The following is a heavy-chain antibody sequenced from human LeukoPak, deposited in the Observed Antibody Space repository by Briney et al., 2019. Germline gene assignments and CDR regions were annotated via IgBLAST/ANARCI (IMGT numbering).Heavy chain of an antibody. CDR2: INTNAGNP. V-gene: IGHV7-4-1*02. CDR1: GYMFTNYA. CDR3: ARDDYAELDY. Sequence: GASVKVSCKASGYMFTNYAMNWVRQAPGQGLEWMGRINTNAGNPTYAQGFTGRFVFSLDTSVSTAYLQISSLKAEDTAVYYCARDDYAELDYWGQGTLVTVSS. D-gene: IGHD4-17*01. J-gene: IGHJ4*02.